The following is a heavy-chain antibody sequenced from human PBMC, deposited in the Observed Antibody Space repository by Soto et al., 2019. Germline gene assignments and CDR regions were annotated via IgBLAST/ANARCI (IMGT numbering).Heavy chain of an antibody. D-gene: IGHD6-6*01. V-gene: IGHV1-69*06. CDR1: GGTFSSYA. CDR3: AREGKQLVRYAFDI. CDR2: IIPIFGTA. J-gene: IGHJ3*02. Sequence: GASVKVSCKASGGTFSSYAISWVRQAPGQGLEWMGGIIPIFGTANYAQKFQGRVTITADKSTSTAYMELSSLRSEDTAVYYCAREGKQLVRYAFDIWGQGNMGNV.